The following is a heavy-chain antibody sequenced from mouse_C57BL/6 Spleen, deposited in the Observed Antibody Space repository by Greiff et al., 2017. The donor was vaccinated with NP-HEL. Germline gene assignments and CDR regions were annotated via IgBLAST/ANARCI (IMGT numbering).Heavy chain of an antibody. D-gene: IGHD2-3*01. V-gene: IGHV7-3*01. Sequence: EVKLMESGGGLVQPGGSLSLSCAASGFTFTDYYMSWVRQPPGKALEWLGFIRNKANGYTTEYSASVKGRFTISRDNSQSILYLQMNALRAEDSATYDCARYDGYYFNFDYWGQGTTLTVSS. J-gene: IGHJ2*01. CDR3: ARYDGYYFNFDY. CDR1: GFTFTDYY. CDR2: IRNKANGYTT.